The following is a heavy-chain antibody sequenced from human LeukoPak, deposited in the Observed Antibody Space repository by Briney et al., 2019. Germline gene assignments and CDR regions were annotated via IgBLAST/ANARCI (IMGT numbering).Heavy chain of an antibody. V-gene: IGHV4-59*01. CDR2: IYYSGST. D-gene: IGHD5-12*01. J-gene: IGHJ6*03. Sequence: SETLSLTCTVSGGSISSYYWSWIRQPPGKGLEWIGYIYYSGSTNYNPSLKSRVTISVDTSKNQFSLKLSSVTAADTAVYYCARDQRSGYTGYDYYYYYYMDVWGKGTTVTVSS. CDR1: GGSISSYY. CDR3: ARDQRSGYTGYDYYYYYYMDV.